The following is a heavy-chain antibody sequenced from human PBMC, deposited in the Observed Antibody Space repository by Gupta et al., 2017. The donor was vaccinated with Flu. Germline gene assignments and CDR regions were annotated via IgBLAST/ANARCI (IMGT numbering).Heavy chain of an antibody. CDR3: AKESSSLDAFDI. Sequence: EVQLLESGGGLVQPGGCLRLSCAATGFTFSSCAMSRVRQAPGKGLEWVSAISGSGGRTYYADSVKGRFTISRDNSKNTLYLQMNSLRAEDTAVYYCAKESSSLDAFDIWGQGTMVTVSS. CDR2: ISGSGGRT. J-gene: IGHJ3*02. D-gene: IGHD2-15*01. CDR1: GFTFSSCA. V-gene: IGHV3-23*01.